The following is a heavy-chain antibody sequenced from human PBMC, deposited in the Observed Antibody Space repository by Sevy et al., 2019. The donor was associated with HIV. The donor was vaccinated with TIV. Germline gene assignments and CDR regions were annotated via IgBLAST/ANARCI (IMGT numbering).Heavy chain of an antibody. CDR2: ISPGGTST. V-gene: IGHV3-74*01. J-gene: IGHJ4*02. CDR3: NRAITVEGGGLGY. D-gene: IGHD3-10*01. CDR1: GFTFSNYW. Sequence: GGSLRLSCAASGFTFSNYWMHWVRQAPGKGLVWVSRISPGGTSTDYADSVKGRFTISRDNAKNSLYLQMNSLRAEDTAVSNCNRAITVEGGGLGYWGQGTLVTVSS.